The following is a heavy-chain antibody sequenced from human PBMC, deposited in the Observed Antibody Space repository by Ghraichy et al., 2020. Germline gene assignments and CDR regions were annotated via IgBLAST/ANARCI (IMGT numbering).Heavy chain of an antibody. CDR2: IVPLYGIP. Sequence: SVKVSCKASGGTFNNFAVNWVRQAPGQRLEWMGGIVPLYGIPHYAQEFQGRLTIIADDSTGTASMELTSLRSEDTAVYYCASPSPSRSFYPSFFECWGQGTLVTVSS. V-gene: IGHV1-69*13. CDR1: GGTFNNFA. J-gene: IGHJ4*02. CDR3: ASPSPSRSFYPSFFEC. D-gene: IGHD1-26*01.